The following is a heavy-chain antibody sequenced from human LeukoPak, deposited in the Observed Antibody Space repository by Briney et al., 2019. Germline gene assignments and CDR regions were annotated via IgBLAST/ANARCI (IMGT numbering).Heavy chain of an antibody. D-gene: IGHD4-23*01. V-gene: IGHV4-34*01. CDR3: ARGSLSTVVTPNWFDP. J-gene: IGHJ5*02. Sequence: SETLSLTCAVYGGSFSGYYWSWIRQPPGKGLEWIGEISHSGSTNYNPSLKSRVTISVDTSKNQFSLKLSSVTAADTAVYYCARGSLSTVVTPNWFDPWGQGTLVTVSS. CDR2: ISHSGST. CDR1: GGSFSGYY.